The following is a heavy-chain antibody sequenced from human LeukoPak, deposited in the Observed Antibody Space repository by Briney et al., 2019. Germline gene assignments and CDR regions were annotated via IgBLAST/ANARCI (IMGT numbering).Heavy chain of an antibody. CDR3: ARINFKSARDY. D-gene: IGHD1-20*01. CDR1: GFTFSTYW. CDR2: IKQDGIEK. Sequence: GGSLRLSCAASGFTFSTYWMSWVRQAPGKGLEWVANIKQDGIEKYYVDSVKGRFTISRDNAKNSLYLQMNSLSAEDTAMYYCARINFKSARDYWGPGTLVTVSS. J-gene: IGHJ4*02. V-gene: IGHV3-7*01.